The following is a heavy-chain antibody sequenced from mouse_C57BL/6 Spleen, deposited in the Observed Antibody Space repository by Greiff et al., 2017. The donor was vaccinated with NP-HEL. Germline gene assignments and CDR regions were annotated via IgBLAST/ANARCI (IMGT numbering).Heavy chain of an antibody. CDR2: IYPGDGDT. J-gene: IGHJ2*01. V-gene: IGHV1-82*01. CDR3: ARETPITTVVAPYYFDY. D-gene: IGHD1-1*01. CDR1: GYAFSSSW. Sequence: VQLVESGPELVKPGASVKISCKASGYAFSSSWMNWVKQRPGKGLEWIGRIYPGDGDTNYNGKFKGKATLTADKSSSTAYMQLSSLTSEDSAVYFCARETPITTVVAPYYFDYWGQGTTLTVSS.